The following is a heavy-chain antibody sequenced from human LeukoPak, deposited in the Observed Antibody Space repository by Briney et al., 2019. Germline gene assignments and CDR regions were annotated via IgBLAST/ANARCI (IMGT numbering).Heavy chain of an antibody. CDR3: AKCRTASCHSSVDS. Sequence: QSGGSLRLSCAASGFTFSSYAMSWVRQAPGKGLEWLSVISANSGSTYYAASVQGRFTISRDNSKNTLYLEMNSLRAEDAALYYCAKCRTASCHSSVDSWGQGILVTVSS. J-gene: IGHJ4*02. V-gene: IGHV3-23*01. CDR2: ISANSGST. D-gene: IGHD2-15*01. CDR1: GFTFSSYA.